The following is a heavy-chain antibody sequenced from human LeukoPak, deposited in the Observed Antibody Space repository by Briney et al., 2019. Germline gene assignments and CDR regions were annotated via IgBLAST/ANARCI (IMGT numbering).Heavy chain of an antibody. Sequence: SQTLSLTCTVSGVSITIGDYYWSWIRQPPGKGLEWIGYIYYSGSTYYNPSLKSLVTISVDTSKNQFSLKLSSVTAADTAVYYCARDRKPVTYCSSTSCYELYYYYMDVWGEGTTVTVSS. CDR1: GVSITIGDYY. CDR3: ARDRKPVTYCSSTSCYELYYYYMDV. J-gene: IGHJ6*03. D-gene: IGHD2-2*01. CDR2: IYYSGST. V-gene: IGHV4-30-4*08.